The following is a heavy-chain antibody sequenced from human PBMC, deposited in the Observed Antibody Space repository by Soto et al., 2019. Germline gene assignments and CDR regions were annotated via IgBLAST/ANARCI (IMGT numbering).Heavy chain of an antibody. CDR1: GFTFSTYA. Sequence: GGSLRLSCAASGFTFSTYAMYWVRQAPGKGLEWVAVISFDGNKEYYGDSVKGRFTISRDNSENTLYVKMNSLRAEDTAVYYCARSLFLASTDTEPFDYWGQGALVTVSS. J-gene: IGHJ4*02. CDR3: ARSLFLASTDTEPFDY. V-gene: IGHV3-30*03. D-gene: IGHD3-3*02. CDR2: ISFDGNKE.